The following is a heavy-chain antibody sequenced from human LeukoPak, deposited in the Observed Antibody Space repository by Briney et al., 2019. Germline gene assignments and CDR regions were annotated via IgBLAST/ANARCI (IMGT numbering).Heavy chain of an antibody. J-gene: IGHJ4*02. CDR1: GFTFSNYA. CDR2: ISGSGGAT. Sequence: GGSLRLSCAASGFTFSNYAMSWVRQSPGKGLEWVSGISGSGGATYYADSVKGRFTISRDNSKNTLSLQMNSLRAEDTAVYYCAKGIESSGSYYTCFDYWGQGTLVTVSS. D-gene: IGHD1-26*01. V-gene: IGHV3-23*01. CDR3: AKGIESSGSYYTCFDY.